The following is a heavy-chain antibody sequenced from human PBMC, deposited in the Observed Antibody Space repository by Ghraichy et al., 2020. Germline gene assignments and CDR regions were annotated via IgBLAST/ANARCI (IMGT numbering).Heavy chain of an antibody. Sequence: SQTLSLTCTVSGGSISSYYWSWIRQPPGKGLEWIGYIYYSGSTNYNPSLKSRVTISVDTSKNQFSLKLSSVTAADTAVYYCARYQILYCSGGSCSPIGFDPWGQGTLVTVSS. CDR2: IYYSGST. CDR1: GGSISSYY. CDR3: ARYQILYCSGGSCSPIGFDP. J-gene: IGHJ5*02. V-gene: IGHV4-59*08. D-gene: IGHD2-15*01.